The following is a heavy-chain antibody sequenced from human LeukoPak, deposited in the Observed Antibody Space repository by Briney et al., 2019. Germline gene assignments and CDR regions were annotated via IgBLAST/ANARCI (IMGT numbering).Heavy chain of an antibody. V-gene: IGHV4-59*01. J-gene: IGHJ4*02. CDR1: GGSISSYY. CDR3: ARSGREDYGDYWQRYFDY. Sequence: PSETLSLTCTVSGGSISSYYWSWIRQPPGKGLEWIGYTYYSGSTNYNPSLKSRVTISVDTSKNQFSLKLSSVTAADTAVYYCARSGREDYGDYWQRYFDYWGQGTLVTVSS. CDR2: TYYSGST. D-gene: IGHD4-17*01.